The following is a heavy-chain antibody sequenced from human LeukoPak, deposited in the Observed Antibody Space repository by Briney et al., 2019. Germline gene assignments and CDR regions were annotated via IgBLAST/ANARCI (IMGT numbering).Heavy chain of an antibody. J-gene: IGHJ6*02. CDR3: ARGPPGYCSGGSCYSYGYYYGMDV. Sequence: GSLRLSCAASGFTFSRNAMNWVRQAPGKGLEWVSFISSSSNYMSYADSVKGRFTISRDNAKNSLYLQMNSLRAEDTAVYYCARGPPGYCSGGSCYSYGYYYGMDVWGQGTTVTVSS. D-gene: IGHD2-15*01. CDR2: ISSSSNYM. V-gene: IGHV3-21*01. CDR1: GFTFSRNA.